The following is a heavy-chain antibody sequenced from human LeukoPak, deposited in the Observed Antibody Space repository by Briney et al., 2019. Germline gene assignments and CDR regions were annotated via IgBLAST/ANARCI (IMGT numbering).Heavy chain of an antibody. Sequence: KTSETLSLTCAVYGVSFSGYYWSWIRQPPGKRLEWIGEINHSGSTTYNPSLKNRLSISVGASTNQFSLLLSSVTAADTTVSYCPSGDSLGYWSQGTLVTVHS. J-gene: IGHJ4*02. D-gene: IGHD5-18*01. CDR2: INHSGST. CDR3: PSGDSLGY. CDR1: GVSFSGYY. V-gene: IGHV4-34*01.